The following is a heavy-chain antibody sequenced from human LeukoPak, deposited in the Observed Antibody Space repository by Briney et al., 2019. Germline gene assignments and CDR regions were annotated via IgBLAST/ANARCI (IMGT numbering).Heavy chain of an antibody. D-gene: IGHD3-22*01. CDR2: INPSGGST. CDR3: ARDNKQDSSGYSLPPGYWYFDL. J-gene: IGHJ2*01. V-gene: IGHV1-46*01. CDR1: GYTFTSYY. Sequence: GASVKVSCKASGYTFTSYYMHWVRQAPGQGLEWMGIINPSGGSTSYAQKFQGRVTMTRDTSTSTVYMELSSLRSEDTAVYYCARDNKQDSSGYSLPPGYWYFDLWGRGTLVTVSS.